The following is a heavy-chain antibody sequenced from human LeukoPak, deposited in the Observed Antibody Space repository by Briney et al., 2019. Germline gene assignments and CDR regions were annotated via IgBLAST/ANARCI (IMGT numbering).Heavy chain of an antibody. Sequence: SETLSLTCTVSGGSISSYYWSWIRQPPGKGLEWIGRIYTNGSTDYNPSLKSRVIMSVDTSKNHFSLKLSSVTAADTAVYYCARDLAYYFMDVWGKGTTVTVSS. V-gene: IGHV4-4*07. CDR2: IYTNGST. CDR3: ARDLAYYFMDV. CDR1: GGSISSYY. J-gene: IGHJ6*03.